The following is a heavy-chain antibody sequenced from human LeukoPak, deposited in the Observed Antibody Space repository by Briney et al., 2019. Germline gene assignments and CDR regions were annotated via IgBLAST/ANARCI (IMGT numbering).Heavy chain of an antibody. CDR1: GFTFGDYT. CDR2: IRSKGYGGTT. D-gene: IGHD2-15*01. V-gene: IGHV3-49*03. CDR3: IRGGANTPFDY. J-gene: IGHJ4*02. Sequence: GGSLRLSCTASGFTFGDYTMSWFRQAPGKGLEWVGFIRSKGYGGTTEDAASVKGRFTISRDDSKSIAYLQMNSPKTEDTAVYYCIRGGANTPFDYWGQGTLVTVSS.